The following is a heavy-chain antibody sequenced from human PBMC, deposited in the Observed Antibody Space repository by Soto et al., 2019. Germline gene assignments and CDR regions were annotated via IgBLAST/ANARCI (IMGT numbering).Heavy chain of an antibody. CDR2: IWYDGSNK. D-gene: IGHD6-19*01. Sequence: QVQLVESGGGVVQPGRSLRLSCAASGFTFSSYGMHWVRQAPGKGLEWVAVIWYDGSNKYYADSVKGRFTISRDNSKNTLYLQMNSLGAEDTAVYYCARGSGIAVADVAFDIWGQGTMVTVSS. V-gene: IGHV3-33*01. CDR1: GFTFSSYG. J-gene: IGHJ3*02. CDR3: ARGSGIAVADVAFDI.